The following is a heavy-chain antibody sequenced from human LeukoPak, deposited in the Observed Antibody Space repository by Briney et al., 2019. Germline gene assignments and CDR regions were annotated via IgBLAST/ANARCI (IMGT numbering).Heavy chain of an antibody. J-gene: IGHJ5*02. CDR1: GGTFSNYV. CDR3: ARNRDGYNYNWFDP. D-gene: IGHD5-24*01. Sequence: SVKVSCKTPGGTFSNYVVTGVRQAPGQGLEWMGRIIPRFGTANYAQKFQDRVTITTDESTSTAYMEQSSLRSEDTAVYYCARNRDGYNYNWFDPWGQGTLVTVSS. CDR2: IIPRFGTA. V-gene: IGHV1-69*05.